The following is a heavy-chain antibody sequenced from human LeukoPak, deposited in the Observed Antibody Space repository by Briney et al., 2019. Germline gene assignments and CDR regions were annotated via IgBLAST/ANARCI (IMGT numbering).Heavy chain of an antibody. CDR2: IKSKTDGGTT. J-gene: IGHJ4*02. CDR1: GFTFSDYY. V-gene: IGHV3-15*01. CDR3: STPRGVRGVFLDF. D-gene: IGHD3-10*01. Sequence: GGSLRLSCAASGFTFSDYYMSWVRQAPGKGLEWVGRIKSKTDGGTTDYAAPVKGRFTISRDDSKNTLYLQMNSLKTEDTAVYYCSTPRGVRGVFLDFWGQGTLVTVSS.